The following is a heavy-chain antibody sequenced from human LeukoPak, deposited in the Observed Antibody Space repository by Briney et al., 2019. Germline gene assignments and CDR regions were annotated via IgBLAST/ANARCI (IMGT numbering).Heavy chain of an antibody. V-gene: IGHV3-21*01. Sequence: GGSLRLSCEASGFTFNIYSMNWVRQAPGKGPEWVSSISSRSGYIYYADSVKGRFTISRDNAKNSLYLQMNSLRAEDTATYYCARNEGSQLRTGMSVWGQGTTVTVSS. CDR3: ARNEGSQLRTGMSV. CDR2: ISSRSGYI. D-gene: IGHD1-14*01. J-gene: IGHJ6*02. CDR1: GFTFNIYS.